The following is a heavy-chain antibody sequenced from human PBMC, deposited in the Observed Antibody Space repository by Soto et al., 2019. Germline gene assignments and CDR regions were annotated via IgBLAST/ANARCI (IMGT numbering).Heavy chain of an antibody. CDR1: GDSISSADYF. CDR2: IFHSGTT. V-gene: IGHV4-30-4*01. Sequence: TLSLTCSVSGDSISSADYFWTWNRQSPGKGLEWMGYIFHSGTTYYNPSLKGRLLISIENSKNQFSLRLTSVTAADSAVYYCARGLRTNGSFFRVWGQGTLVTVSS. D-gene: IGHD2-8*01. CDR3: ARGLRTNGSFFRV. J-gene: IGHJ4*02.